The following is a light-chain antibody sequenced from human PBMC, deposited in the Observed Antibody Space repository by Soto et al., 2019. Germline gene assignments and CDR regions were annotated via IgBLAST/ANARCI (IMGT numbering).Light chain of an antibody. V-gene: IGKV1-27*01. CDR1: QGISNY. Sequence: DIQMTQSPSSLSASVGDRVTLTCRASQGISNYLAWYQQKPGKLPTLLIYDASTLQSGVPSRFSGSGSGTDFTLTISSLQPADVATYYCLKYNTAPWTFGQGTKVEIK. J-gene: IGKJ1*01. CDR3: LKYNTAPWT. CDR2: DAS.